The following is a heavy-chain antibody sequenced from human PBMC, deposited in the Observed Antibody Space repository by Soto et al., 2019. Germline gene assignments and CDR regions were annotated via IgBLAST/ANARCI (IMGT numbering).Heavy chain of an antibody. CDR3: ARVVTGTTAYYFDY. D-gene: IGHD1-20*01. CDR1: GFTFSSYS. Sequence: EVQLVESGGGLVKPGGSLRLSGAASGFTFSSYSLNWSRKAPGKGLEWVSSISSSSSYIYYADSVKGRFTISRDNAKNSLYLQMNSLRAEDTAVYYCARVVTGTTAYYFDYWGQGTLVTVSS. J-gene: IGHJ4*02. V-gene: IGHV3-21*01. CDR2: ISSSSSYI.